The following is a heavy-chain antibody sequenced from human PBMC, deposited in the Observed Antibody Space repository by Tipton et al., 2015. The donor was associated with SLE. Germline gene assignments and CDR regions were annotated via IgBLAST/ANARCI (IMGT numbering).Heavy chain of an antibody. Sequence: TLSLTCTVSGGSISSHYWSWIRQPPGKGLEWIGEINQSGSTNYNPSLKSRVTISVDTSKNQFSLKLSSVTAADTAVYYCARGLSMVRGVKDYWGQGTLVTVSS. V-gene: IGHV4-34*01. J-gene: IGHJ4*02. CDR1: GGSISSHY. CDR2: INQSGST. CDR3: ARGLSMVRGVKDY. D-gene: IGHD3-10*01.